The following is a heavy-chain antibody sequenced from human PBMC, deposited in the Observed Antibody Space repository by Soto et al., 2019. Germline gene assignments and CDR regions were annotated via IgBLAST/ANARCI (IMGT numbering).Heavy chain of an antibody. CDR3: ARGISVVMAILGEGNRLDP. Sequence: QVQLVQSGAEVKKPGASVKVSCKASGYTFTSYAMHWVRQAPGQRLEWMGWINAGNGNPKYSQKFQGRVTITRDTSARTDYMELSSLRSEDTAVYYCARGISVVMAILGEGNRLDPWGQGTLVTVSS. D-gene: IGHD2-21*01. J-gene: IGHJ5*02. CDR2: INAGNGNP. CDR1: GYTFTSYA. V-gene: IGHV1-3*01.